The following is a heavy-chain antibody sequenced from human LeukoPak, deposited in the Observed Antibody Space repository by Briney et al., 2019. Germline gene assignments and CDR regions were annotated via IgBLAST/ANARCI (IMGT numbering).Heavy chain of an antibody. J-gene: IGHJ4*02. CDR2: IYPGDSDT. D-gene: IGHD2-2*01. CDR1: GYSFSRYW. CDR3: ARPSDCSTTSCPFDY. V-gene: IGHV5-51*01. Sequence: GESLKISCKGPGYSFSRYWIGWARQMPGKGLEWMGIIYPGDSDTRYSPTFQGQVSISADKSISTAYLQWSSLKASDSAMYYCARPSDCSTTSCPFDYWGQGTLVTVSS.